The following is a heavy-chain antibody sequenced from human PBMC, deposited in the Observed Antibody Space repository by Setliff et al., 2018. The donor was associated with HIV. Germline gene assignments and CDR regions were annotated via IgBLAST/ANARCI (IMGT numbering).Heavy chain of an antibody. CDR2: IFHSGDT. J-gene: IGHJ4*02. D-gene: IGHD6-6*01. Sequence: PSETLSLTCSVSGVSVGSGDYYWHWIRQHPEKALEWIGYIFHSGDTYYNPSLKSRISMSVDTSKNQFSLELTSLTAADMAVYYCATRPRIAARPFDYWGQGMLVTVS. CDR1: GVSVGSGDYY. V-gene: IGHV4-31*02. CDR3: ATRPRIAARPFDY.